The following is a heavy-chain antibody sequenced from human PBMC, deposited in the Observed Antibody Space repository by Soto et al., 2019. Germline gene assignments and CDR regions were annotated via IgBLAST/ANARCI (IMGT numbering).Heavy chain of an antibody. CDR2: INSDGSST. D-gene: IGHD4-17*01. Sequence: EVQLVESGGGLVQPGGSLRLSCAASGFTFSSYWMHWVRQAPGKGLVWVSRINSDGSSTSYADSVKGRFTISRDNAKNTLYLQMNSLRADDTAVYYCVATTNGWFDPWGQGTLVTVSS. CDR1: GFTFSSYW. J-gene: IGHJ5*02. CDR3: VATTNGWFDP. V-gene: IGHV3-74*01.